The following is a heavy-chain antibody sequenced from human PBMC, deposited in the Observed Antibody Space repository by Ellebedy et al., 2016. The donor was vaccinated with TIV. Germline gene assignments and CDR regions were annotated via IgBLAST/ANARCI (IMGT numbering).Heavy chain of an antibody. J-gene: IGHJ4*02. Sequence: ASVKVSXXASGYTFTSYGISWVRQAPGQGLEWMGWISAYNGNTNYAQKLQGRVTMTTDTSTSTAYMELRSLRSDDTAVYYCARDRRPGVVVPAAMYYWGQGTLVTVSS. V-gene: IGHV1-18*01. CDR1: GYTFTSYG. D-gene: IGHD2-2*01. CDR2: ISAYNGNT. CDR3: ARDRRPGVVVPAAMYY.